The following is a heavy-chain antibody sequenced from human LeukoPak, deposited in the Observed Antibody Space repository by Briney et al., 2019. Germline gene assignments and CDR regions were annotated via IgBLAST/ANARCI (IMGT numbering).Heavy chain of an antibody. CDR3: ASCYYDSSGYYYFDY. D-gene: IGHD3-22*01. J-gene: IGHJ4*02. CDR1: GYTFSGHY. CDR2: IKPSSGAK. Sequence: ASVKVSCKASGYTFSGHYMHWVRQAPGQGLEWMGWIKPSSGAKNYSQKFRGRVTMTRDTSNRTSYMELSRLRSDDTALYYCASCYYDSSGYYYFDYWGQGTLVTVSS. V-gene: IGHV1-2*02.